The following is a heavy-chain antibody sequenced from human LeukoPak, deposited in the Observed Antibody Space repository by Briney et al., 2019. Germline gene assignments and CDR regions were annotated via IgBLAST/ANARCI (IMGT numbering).Heavy chain of an antibody. J-gene: IGHJ4*02. CDR2: IYSGGST. CDR3: ARDLAGISDY. D-gene: IGHD1-14*01. Sequence: GGSLRLSCAASGFTVSSNYMSWVRQAPGKGLEWVSVIYSGGSTYYADSVKGRFTISRDNSKNTLYLQMNSLRAEDTVVYYCARDLAGISDYWGQGTLVTVSP. CDR1: GFTVSSNY. V-gene: IGHV3-53*01.